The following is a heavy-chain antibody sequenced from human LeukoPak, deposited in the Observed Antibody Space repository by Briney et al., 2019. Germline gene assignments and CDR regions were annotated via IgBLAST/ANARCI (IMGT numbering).Heavy chain of an antibody. CDR3: ARDRSGGIAIAFDI. CDR2: IKQDGSEK. D-gene: IGHD2-21*01. CDR1: GFTFSSYW. Sequence: GGSLRLSCAASGFTFSSYWMSWVRQAPGKGLEWVANIKQDGSEKYYVDSVKGRFTISRDNAKNSLYLQMNSLRAEDTAVYYCARDRSGGIAIAFDIWGQGTMVTVSS. V-gene: IGHV3-7*01. J-gene: IGHJ3*02.